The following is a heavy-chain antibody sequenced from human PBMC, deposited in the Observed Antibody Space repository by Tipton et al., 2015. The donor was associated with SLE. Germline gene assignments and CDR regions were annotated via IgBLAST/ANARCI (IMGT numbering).Heavy chain of an antibody. V-gene: IGHV4-39*07. D-gene: IGHD2-21*01. CDR2: SYYSGRT. Sequence: TLSLTCTVSGGSISSSNNYWDWIRQPPGKGLEWIGTSYYSGRTDYNPSLKSRVTMSVDTSMNQFSLKLNSVTAADTAVYYCARRRFQSASDYWGQGTLVSVSS. CDR1: GGSISSSNNY. J-gene: IGHJ4*02. CDR3: ARRRFQSASDY.